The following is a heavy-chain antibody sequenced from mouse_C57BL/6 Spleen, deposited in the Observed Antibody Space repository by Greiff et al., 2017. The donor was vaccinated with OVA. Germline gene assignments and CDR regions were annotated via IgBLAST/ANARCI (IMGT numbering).Heavy chain of an antibody. Sequence: QVTLKESGPELVKPGASVKISCKASGYAFSSSWMNWVKQRPGKGLEWIGRIYPGDGDTNYNGKFKGKATLTADKSSSTAYMQLSSLTSEDSAVYFCARSTMITRAMDYWGQGTSVTVSS. J-gene: IGHJ4*01. D-gene: IGHD2-4*01. CDR2: IYPGDGDT. V-gene: IGHV1-82*01. CDR1: GYAFSSSW. CDR3: ARSTMITRAMDY.